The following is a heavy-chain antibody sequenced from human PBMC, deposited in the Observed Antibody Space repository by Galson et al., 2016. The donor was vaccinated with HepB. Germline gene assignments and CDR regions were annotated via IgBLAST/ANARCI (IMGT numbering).Heavy chain of an antibody. CDR1: GFSFSTYA. Sequence: SLRLSCAASGFSFSTYAMHWVRQAPGKGLESVAIVSYDGNKKYYADSVKGRFTISRDNSKNTLYLQMNSLKPADTAVYYCARALMTTVVKDWGQGTLVTVSS. CDR2: VSYDGNKK. D-gene: IGHD4-23*01. CDR3: ARALMTTVVKD. V-gene: IGHV3-30*14. J-gene: IGHJ4*02.